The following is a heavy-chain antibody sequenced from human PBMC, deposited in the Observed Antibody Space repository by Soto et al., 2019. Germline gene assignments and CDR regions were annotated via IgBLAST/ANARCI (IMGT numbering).Heavy chain of an antibody. V-gene: IGHV4-39*01. CDR2: IYYSGST. D-gene: IGHD3-9*01. Sequence: SETLSLTCTVSGGSISSSSYYWGWIRQPPGKGLEWIGSIYYSGSTYYNPSLKSRVTISVDTSKNQFSLKLSSVTAADTAVYYCARHINSGGDYDILTGYYSPYYYYMDVWGKGTTVTVSS. CDR3: ARHINSGGDYDILTGYYSPYYYYMDV. CDR1: GGSISSSSYY. J-gene: IGHJ6*03.